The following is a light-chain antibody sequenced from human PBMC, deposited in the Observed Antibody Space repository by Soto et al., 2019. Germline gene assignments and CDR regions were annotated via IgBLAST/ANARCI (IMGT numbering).Light chain of an antibody. Sequence: QSVLTQPPSVSGAPGQRVTISCTGSSSSIGAGYDVHWYHQLPGAAPELLVSGNNNRPSGVPDRFSASKSGTSASLAITGLQTEDEAQYYCQSYDSRLTAYVFGTGTKVTVL. J-gene: IGLJ1*01. CDR3: QSYDSRLTAYV. CDR2: GNN. V-gene: IGLV1-40*01. CDR1: SSSIGAGYD.